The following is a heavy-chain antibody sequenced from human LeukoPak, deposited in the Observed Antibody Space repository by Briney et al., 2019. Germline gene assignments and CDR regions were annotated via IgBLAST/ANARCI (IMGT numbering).Heavy chain of an antibody. CDR3: ARERVGYSGYVGYFDY. Sequence: SQTLSLTCAISGDSVSSNSAAWNWIRQSPSRGLEWLGRTYYRSKSYNDSAVSVKSRITINPDTSKNQFSRQLTSVTPEDTAVYYCARERVGYSGYVGYFDYWGQGTLVTVSS. J-gene: IGHJ4*02. D-gene: IGHD5-12*01. CDR2: TYYRSKSYN. V-gene: IGHV6-1*01. CDR1: GDSVSSNSAA.